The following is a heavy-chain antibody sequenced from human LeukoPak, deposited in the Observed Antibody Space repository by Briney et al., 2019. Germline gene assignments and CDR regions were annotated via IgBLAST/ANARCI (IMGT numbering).Heavy chain of an antibody. D-gene: IGHD3-22*01. J-gene: IGHJ4*02. CDR2: INPNSGGT. Sequence: ASVKVSCKASGYTFTGYYMHWVRQAPGQGLEWMGWINPNSGGTNYAQKFQGRVTMTRDTSLSTAYMELSRLRSDDTAVYYCARDPSFFMIVVPYFDYWGQGTLVTVSS. CDR3: ARDPSFFMIVVPYFDY. CDR1: GYTFTGYY. V-gene: IGHV1-2*02.